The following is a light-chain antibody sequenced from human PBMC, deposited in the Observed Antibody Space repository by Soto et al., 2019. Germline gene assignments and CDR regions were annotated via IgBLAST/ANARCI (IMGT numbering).Light chain of an antibody. J-gene: IGLJ2*01. CDR3: SSFAGRNNVI. Sequence: QSALTQPPSASGSPGQSVTISCTGTSSDVGGYNYVSWHQHHPGKAPKLMIYEVTKRPSGVPDRFSGSKSGNTASLTVSGLQAEDEADYYCSSFAGRNNVIFGGGTKLTVL. V-gene: IGLV2-8*01. CDR2: EVT. CDR1: SSDVGGYNY.